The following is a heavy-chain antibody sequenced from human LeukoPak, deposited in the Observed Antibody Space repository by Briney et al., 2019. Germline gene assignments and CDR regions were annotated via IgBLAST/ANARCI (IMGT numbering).Heavy chain of an antibody. CDR3: ARASYGSGISYYYYYMDV. J-gene: IGHJ6*03. Sequence: GGTLRLSCAASGFTFSSYGMSWVRQAPGKGLDWVSCISGNSGTTYYADSVKGRFTISRDNSKNTLYLQMNSLRAEDTAVYYCARASYGSGISYYYYYMDVWGKGTTVTISS. CDR2: ISGNSGTT. V-gene: IGHV3-23*01. CDR1: GFTFSSYG. D-gene: IGHD3-10*01.